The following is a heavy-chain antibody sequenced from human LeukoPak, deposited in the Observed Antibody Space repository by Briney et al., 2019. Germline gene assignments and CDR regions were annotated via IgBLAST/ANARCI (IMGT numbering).Heavy chain of an antibody. V-gene: IGHV3-53*01. CDR3: ARDGAYSSLDAFDI. CDR2: IYSGGST. J-gene: IGHJ3*02. D-gene: IGHD6-13*01. Sequence: GGSLRLSCAASGFTVSSNYMSWVRQAPGKGLEWVSVIYSGGSTYYADSVKGRFTISRDNSKNTLYLQMNSLRAEDTAVYYCARDGAYSSLDAFDIWGQGTMVTVSS. CDR1: GFTVSSNY.